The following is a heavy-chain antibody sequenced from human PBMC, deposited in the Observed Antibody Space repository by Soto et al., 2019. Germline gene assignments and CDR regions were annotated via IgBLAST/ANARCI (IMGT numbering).Heavy chain of an antibody. J-gene: IGHJ6*03. CDR1: GGSFSGYY. V-gene: IGHV4-34*01. CDR2: INHSGST. CDR3: ARTGDGEAYYYYYYMDV. Sequence: SETLSLTCAVYGGSFSGYYWSWIRQPPGKGLEWIGEINHSGSTNYNPSLKSRVTISVDTSKNQFSLKLSSVTAADTAVYYCARTGDGEAYYYYYYMDVWGKGTTVTVSS. D-gene: IGHD4-17*01.